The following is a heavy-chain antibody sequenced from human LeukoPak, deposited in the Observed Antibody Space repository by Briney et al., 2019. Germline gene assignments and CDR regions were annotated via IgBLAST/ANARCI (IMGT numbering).Heavy chain of an antibody. CDR3: ARGTSIVGATTWRGPPDY. CDR1: GGTFSSYA. CDR2: IIPIFGTA. J-gene: IGHJ4*02. Sequence: SVKVSCKASGGTFSSYAISWVRQDPGQGLEWMGGIIPIFGTANYAQKFKGRVTITADKSTSTAYMELSSLRSEDTAVYYCARGTSIVGATTWRGPPDYWGQGTLVTVSS. D-gene: IGHD1-26*01. V-gene: IGHV1-69*06.